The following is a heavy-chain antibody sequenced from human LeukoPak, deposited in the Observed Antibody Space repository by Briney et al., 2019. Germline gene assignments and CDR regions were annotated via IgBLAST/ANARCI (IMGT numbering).Heavy chain of an antibody. J-gene: IGHJ5*02. D-gene: IGHD2-2*03. Sequence: RHGESLKISCTPSGYTFTTYWIGWVRQVPGKGLEWMGIIYPGNSYTMYSPSFQGQVSISVDQSISTAYLQWSSLKASDTAMYYCARHGGGYCPGTSCYLFDPWGQGTLVTVSS. V-gene: IGHV5-51*01. CDR2: IYPGNSYT. CDR3: ARHGGGYCPGTSCYLFDP. CDR1: GYTFTTYW.